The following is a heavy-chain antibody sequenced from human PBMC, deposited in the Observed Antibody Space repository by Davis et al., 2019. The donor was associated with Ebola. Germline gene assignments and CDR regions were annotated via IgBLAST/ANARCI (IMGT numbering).Heavy chain of an antibody. V-gene: IGHV5-51*01. Sequence: GESLKISCKASKYIFTRYWIGWVRQMPGKGPEWMGVVYPGDSDTRYNPSFQGHVTISADKSIDTAYLQWSSLKASDTAIYYCARQVPGNYYFNYWAQGTLVTVSS. CDR3: ARQVPGNYYFNY. CDR1: KYIFTRYW. CDR2: VYPGDSDT. J-gene: IGHJ4*02. D-gene: IGHD1-1*01.